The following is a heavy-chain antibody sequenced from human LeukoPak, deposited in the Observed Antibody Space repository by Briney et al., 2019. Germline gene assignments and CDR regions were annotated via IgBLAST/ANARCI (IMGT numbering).Heavy chain of an antibody. V-gene: IGHV6-1*01. D-gene: IGHD1-1*01. CDR3: ARNEIQLTLGFGF. J-gene: IGHJ4*02. CDR2: AYYRSKWFH. CDR1: GDSFSTNSAA. Sequence: SQTLSLTCAISGDSFSTNSAAWNWIRQSPSRGLEWLGRAYYRSKWFHDYAISVKSRITIIPDTSTNQLSLQLNSVTPEDTAVYYCARNEIQLTLGFGFWGQGTLVTVSS.